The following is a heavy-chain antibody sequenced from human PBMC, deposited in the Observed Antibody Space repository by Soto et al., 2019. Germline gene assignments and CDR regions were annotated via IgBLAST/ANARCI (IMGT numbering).Heavy chain of an antibody. V-gene: IGHV4-39*01. CDR1: GGSISSRNRY. J-gene: IGHJ5*02. Sequence: PSETLSLTCTVSGGSISSRNRYWGWLRQPPGRGLEWIGSTYESGSSDYNPSLKSRVTMSVDMSKNQFSLKINSVTAADTAMYFCATNGDHGSLRTWFDIWGQGTLVTVSS. CDR2: TYESGSS. D-gene: IGHD1-26*01. CDR3: ATNGDHGSLRTWFDI.